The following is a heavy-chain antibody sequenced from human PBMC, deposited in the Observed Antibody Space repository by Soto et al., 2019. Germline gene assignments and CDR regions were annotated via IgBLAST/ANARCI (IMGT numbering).Heavy chain of an antibody. D-gene: IGHD3-22*01. Sequence: PSETQSLTCTVSGGSISSGDYYWSWIRKPPGKGLEWIGSIYYSGSIYYNPSLKSRVTISVDTSKNQFSLKLSSVTAADTAVYYCASDIPTRSSDYDYPFDHWGQGTLVTVSS. CDR2: IYYSGSI. J-gene: IGHJ4*02. CDR3: ASDIPTRSSDYDYPFDH. V-gene: IGHV4-30-4*01. CDR1: GGSISSGDYY.